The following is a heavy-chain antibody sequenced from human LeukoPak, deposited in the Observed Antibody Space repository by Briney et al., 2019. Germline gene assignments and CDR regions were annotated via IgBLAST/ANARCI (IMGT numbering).Heavy chain of an antibody. J-gene: IGHJ5*02. CDR3: ARDFDFEALVP. CDR1: GFTFSSYE. Sequence: PGGSLRLSCAASGFTFSSYEMNWVRQAPGKGLEWVSYISSSGSTIYYADSVKGRLTISRDNAKNSLYLQMNSLRAEDTAVYYCARDFDFEALVPWGQGTLATVSS. CDR2: ISSSGSTI. D-gene: IGHD5-18*01. V-gene: IGHV3-48*03.